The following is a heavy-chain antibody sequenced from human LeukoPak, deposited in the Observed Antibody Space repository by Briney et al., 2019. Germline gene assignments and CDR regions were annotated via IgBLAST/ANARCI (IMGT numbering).Heavy chain of an antibody. J-gene: IGHJ3*02. V-gene: IGHV4-30-2*01. Sequence: PSQTLSLTCAVSGGSISSGGYSWSWIRQPPGKGLEWIGYIYHSGSTDYNPSLKSRVTISVDRSKNQFSLKLSSVTAADTAVYYCASYCSGGSCYPNDAFDIWGQGTMVTVSS. D-gene: IGHD2-15*01. CDR1: GGSISSGGYS. CDR2: IYHSGST. CDR3: ASYCSGGSCYPNDAFDI.